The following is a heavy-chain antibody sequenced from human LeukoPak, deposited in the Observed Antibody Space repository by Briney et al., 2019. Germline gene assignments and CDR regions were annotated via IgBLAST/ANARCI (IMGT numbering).Heavy chain of an antibody. D-gene: IGHD3-3*01. Sequence: KPSETLSLTCTLPRGSVSSGSYYWSWIRQPPGKGLEWLGYIYYSGSTNYNPSLKTRVTISVNTSKNQFSLKLSSVTAADTAVFYCARVASGYDVFDIWGQGTMVSVSS. CDR3: ARVASGYDVFDI. CDR1: RGSVSSGSYY. J-gene: IGHJ3*02. V-gene: IGHV4-61*01. CDR2: IYYSGST.